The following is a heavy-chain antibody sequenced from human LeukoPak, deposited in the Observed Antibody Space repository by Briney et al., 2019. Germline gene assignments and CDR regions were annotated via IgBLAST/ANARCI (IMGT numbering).Heavy chain of an antibody. CDR1: GGPISSSSYY. Sequence: PSETLSLTCTVSGGPISSSSYYWGWIRQPPGKGLEWIGEINHSGSTNYNPSLKSRVTISVDTSKNQFSLKLSSVTAADTAVYYCARGSGRYSSSSVYWGQGTLVTVSS. J-gene: IGHJ4*02. CDR2: INHSGST. CDR3: ARGSGRYSSSSVY. V-gene: IGHV4-39*07. D-gene: IGHD6-13*01.